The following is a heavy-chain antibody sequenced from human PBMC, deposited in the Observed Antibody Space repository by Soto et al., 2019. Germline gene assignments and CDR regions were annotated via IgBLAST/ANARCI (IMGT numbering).Heavy chain of an antibody. CDR3: ARSGTKENYDFWSGYYPNAFDI. CDR1: GFTFSDYY. J-gene: IGHJ3*02. D-gene: IGHD3-3*01. CDR2: ISSSGSTI. V-gene: IGHV3-11*01. Sequence: GGSLRLSCAASGFTFSDYYMSWIRQAPGKGLEWVSYISSSGSTIYYADSVKGRFTISRDNAKNSLYLQMNSLRAEDTAVYYCARSGTKENYDFWSGYYPNAFDIWGQGTMVT.